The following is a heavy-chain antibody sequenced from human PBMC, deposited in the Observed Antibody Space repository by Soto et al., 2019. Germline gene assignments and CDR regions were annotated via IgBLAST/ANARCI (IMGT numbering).Heavy chain of an antibody. CDR2: ISYDGSNK. V-gene: IGHV3-30*18. J-gene: IGHJ4*02. Sequence: GGSLRLSCAASGFTFSSYGMHWVRQAPGKGLEWVAVISYDGSNKYYADSVRGRFTISRDNSKKTLYLQMNSLRAEDTAVYDCAKDGLRQYYFDYWGQGTLVTVSS. CDR1: GFTFSSYG. D-gene: IGHD5-12*01. CDR3: AKDGLRQYYFDY.